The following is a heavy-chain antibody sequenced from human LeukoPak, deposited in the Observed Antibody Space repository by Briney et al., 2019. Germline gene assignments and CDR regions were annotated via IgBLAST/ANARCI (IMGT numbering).Heavy chain of an antibody. J-gene: IGHJ4*02. D-gene: IGHD5-24*01. CDR1: GYSINTGYY. CDR3: TRGVQFFDH. Sequence: SETLSLTCTVFGYSINTGYYWGWIRQPPGKGLEWIGTIYHSGSTYLNPSLKSRVTMSVDTSKNQFSLKLSSVTAADTAMYYCTRGVQFFDHWGQGTLVTVSS. CDR2: IYHSGST. V-gene: IGHV4-38-2*02.